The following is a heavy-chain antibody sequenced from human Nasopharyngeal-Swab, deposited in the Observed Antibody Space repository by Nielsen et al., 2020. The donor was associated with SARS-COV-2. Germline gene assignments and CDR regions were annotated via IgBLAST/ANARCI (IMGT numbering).Heavy chain of an antibody. D-gene: IGHD5-12*01. CDR2: ISSSSSTI. Sequence: GESLKISCAASGFTFSDYSMNWVRQAPGKGLEWVSHISSSSSTIYYADSVKGRFTISRDNAKNSLYLQMNSLRAEDTAVYYCARELIVATTRLYYFDYWGQGTLVTVSS. J-gene: IGHJ4*02. CDR1: GFTFSDYS. CDR3: ARELIVATTRLYYFDY. V-gene: IGHV3-48*04.